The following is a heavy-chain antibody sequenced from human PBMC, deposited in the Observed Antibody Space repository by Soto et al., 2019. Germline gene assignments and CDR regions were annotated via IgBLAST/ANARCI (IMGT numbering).Heavy chain of an antibody. CDR2: ITSSGSFI. J-gene: IGHJ4*02. CDR3: ARVPAASDRTAFYYVSKLFYFDY. Sequence: PGGSLRLSCAASGFTFSNSTMNWVRQAPGKGLEWVACITSSGSFIYYADSMKGRFTISRDDAKKSLYLQMNSLRAEDTAVYYCARVPAASDRTAFYYVSKLFYFDYWGRGTQVTVSS. D-gene: IGHD3-22*01. V-gene: IGHV3-21*01. CDR1: GFTFSNST.